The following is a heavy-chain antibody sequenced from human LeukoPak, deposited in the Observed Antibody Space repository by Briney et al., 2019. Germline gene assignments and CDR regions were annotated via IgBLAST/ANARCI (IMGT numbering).Heavy chain of an antibody. V-gene: IGHV3-30*18. CDR3: AKDDRWLQFCC. CDR2: ISYDGSNK. D-gene: IGHD5-24*01. CDR1: GFTFSSYG. J-gene: IGHJ4*02. Sequence: GGSLRLSCAASGFTFSSYGMHWVRQAPGKGLEWVAGISYDGSNKYYADSVKGRFTISRDNSKDTLYLQMNSLRAEDTAVYYCAKDDRWLQFCCWGQGTLVTVSA.